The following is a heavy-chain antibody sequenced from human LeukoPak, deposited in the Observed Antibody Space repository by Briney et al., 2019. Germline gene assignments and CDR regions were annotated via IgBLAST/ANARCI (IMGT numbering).Heavy chain of an antibody. V-gene: IGHV5-51*01. D-gene: IGHD1-14*01. J-gene: IGHJ4*02. CDR3: ARQDGMALYYSDY. CDR2: IYPGGSDT. CDR1: GYSFTRYW. Sequence: GESLKISCKGSGYSFTRYWIAWVRQMPGKGLEWMGIIYPGGSDTRYSPSFQGQVTISADKSISTAYLQWSSLKASDTAMYYCARQDGMALYYSDYWGQGTLVTVSS.